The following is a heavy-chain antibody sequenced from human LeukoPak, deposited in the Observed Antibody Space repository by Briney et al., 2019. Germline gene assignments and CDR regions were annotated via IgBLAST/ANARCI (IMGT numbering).Heavy chain of an antibody. V-gene: IGHV4-39*01. D-gene: IGHD6-19*01. CDR2: IYYSGST. CDR1: GGSISSSSYY. Sequence: PSETLSLTCTVSGGSISSSSYYWGWIRQPPGKGLEWIGSIYYSGSTYYNPSLKSRVTISVDTSKNQFSLKLSSVTAADTAVYYCARRLPYSSGWYYFDYWGQGTLVTVSS. J-gene: IGHJ4*02. CDR3: ARRLPYSSGWYYFDY.